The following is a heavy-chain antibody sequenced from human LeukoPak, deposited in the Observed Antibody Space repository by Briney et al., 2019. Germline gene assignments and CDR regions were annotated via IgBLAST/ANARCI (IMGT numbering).Heavy chain of an antibody. V-gene: IGHV3-9*03. J-gene: IGHJ3*02. D-gene: IGHD2-2*01. Sequence: PGGSLRLSCAASGFTFDDYAMHWVRQAPGKGLEWGSGISWNSGSIGYADSVKGRFTISRDNAKNSLYLQMNSLRAEDMALYYCAKGYCSSTSCYPNAFDIWGQGTMVTVSS. CDR3: AKGYCSSTSCYPNAFDI. CDR1: GFTFDDYA. CDR2: ISWNSGSI.